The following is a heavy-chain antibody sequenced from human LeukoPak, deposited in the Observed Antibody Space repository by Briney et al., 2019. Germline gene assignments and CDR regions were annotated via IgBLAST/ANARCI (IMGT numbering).Heavy chain of an antibody. V-gene: IGHV3-74*01. CDR3: AREIDYGDYDDAFDI. J-gene: IGHJ3*02. D-gene: IGHD4-17*01. Sequence: GGSLRLSCAASGFTFSAYWMHWVRQTPGQGLVWVSRTDTEGTSTHYADSVKGRFTVSRDNAKNTVYLQMNSLRAEDTAVYYCAREIDYGDYDDAFDIWGQGTMVTVSS. CDR2: TDTEGTST. CDR1: GFTFSAYW.